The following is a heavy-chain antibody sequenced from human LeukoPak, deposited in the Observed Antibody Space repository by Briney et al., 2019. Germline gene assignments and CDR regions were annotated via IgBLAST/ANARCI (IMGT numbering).Heavy chain of an antibody. Sequence: KTSETLSLTCIVSGDPISSSSYYWAWIRQPPGKGREWIGSIYYSGSTCYNPSLKSRVTISVDTSKNQFSLKLSSVTAADTAVYYCARHPKITTLSRPRSHENWYFDLWGRGTLVTVSS. CDR2: IYYSGST. J-gene: IGHJ2*01. CDR3: ARHPKITTLSRPRSHENWYFDL. D-gene: IGHD5-24*01. CDR1: GDPISSSSYY. V-gene: IGHV4-39*01.